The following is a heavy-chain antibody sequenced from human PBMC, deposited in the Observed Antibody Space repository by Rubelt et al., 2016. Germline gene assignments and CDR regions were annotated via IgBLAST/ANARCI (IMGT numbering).Heavy chain of an antibody. Sequence: EVQLVESGGGLVQPGGSLRLSCAASGFTFSSYSMNWVRQAPGKGLEWVSYISSSSSTIYYADSVKGRITTSRDNAKNSLYLQMNSLRDEDTAVYYCATQGYCSSTSCYGAYWGQGTLVTVSS. V-gene: IGHV3-48*02. D-gene: IGHD2-2*01. CDR2: ISSSSSTI. CDR1: GFTFSSYS. J-gene: IGHJ4*02. CDR3: ATQGYCSSTSCYGAY.